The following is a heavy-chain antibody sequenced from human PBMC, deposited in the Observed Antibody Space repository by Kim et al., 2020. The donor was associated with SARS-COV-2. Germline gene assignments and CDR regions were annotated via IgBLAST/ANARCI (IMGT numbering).Heavy chain of an antibody. J-gene: IGHJ4*02. V-gene: IGHV3-49*03. D-gene: IGHD6-13*01. CDR1: GFTFGDYA. CDR3: TREGYSSPSGY. CDR2: IRSKAYGGTT. Sequence: GGSLRLSCTASGFTFGDYAMSWFRQAPGKGLEWVGFIRSKAYGGTTEYAASVKGRFTISRDDSKSIAYLQMNSLKTEDTAVYYCTREGYSSPSGYWGQGTLVTVSS.